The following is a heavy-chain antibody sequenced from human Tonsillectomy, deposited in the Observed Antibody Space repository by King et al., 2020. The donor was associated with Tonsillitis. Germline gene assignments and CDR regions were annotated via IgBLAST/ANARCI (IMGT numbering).Heavy chain of an antibody. D-gene: IGHD2-21*02. Sequence: QLQESGPGLVKPSETLSLTCTVSGGSISSYYWSWIRQPPGKGLEWIGYIYYSGSTNYNPSLKSRVTISVDTSKNQFSLKLSSMTAADTAVYYCARTGKAYCGGDCYNWYFDLWGRGTLVTVSS. J-gene: IGHJ2*01. CDR1: GGSISSYY. CDR3: ARTGKAYCGGDCYNWYFDL. V-gene: IGHV4-59*01. CDR2: IYYSGST.